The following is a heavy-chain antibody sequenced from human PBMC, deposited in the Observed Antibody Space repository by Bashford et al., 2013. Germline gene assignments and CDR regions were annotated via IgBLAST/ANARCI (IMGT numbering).Heavy chain of an antibody. CDR1: GYTFSTYG. V-gene: IGHV1-18*01. CDR3: ARDPRAYCDSSSCYRGVWFDP. J-gene: IGHJ5*02. D-gene: IGHD2/OR15-2a*01. Sequence: ASVKVSCKASGYTFSTYGINWVRQAPGQGLEWMGWISTNNGYTKFGQKFQGRVTMTTDTSTSTVYMELRSLRSDDTAVYYCARDPRAYCDSSSCYRGVWFDPWGQGTLVTVSS. CDR2: ISTNNGYT.